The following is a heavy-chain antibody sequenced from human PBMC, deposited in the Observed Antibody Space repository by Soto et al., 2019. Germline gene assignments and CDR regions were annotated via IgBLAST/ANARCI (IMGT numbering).Heavy chain of an antibody. V-gene: IGHV1-8*01. CDR2: MNPNSGNT. Sequence: ASVKVSCKASGYTFNSYDINWVRQATGQGLEWMGWMNPNSGNTGYAQKFQGRVTMTRNTSISTAYMELSSLRSEDTAVYYCARQVGYRDRVDYWGQGTLVTVSS. CDR3: ARQVGYRDRVDY. D-gene: IGHD4-4*01. CDR1: GYTFNSYD. J-gene: IGHJ4*02.